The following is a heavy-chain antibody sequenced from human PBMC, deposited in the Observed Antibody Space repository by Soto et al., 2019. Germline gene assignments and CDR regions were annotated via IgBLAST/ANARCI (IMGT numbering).Heavy chain of an antibody. CDR2: ISYDGNTQ. J-gene: IGHJ4*02. Sequence: QVHLVESGGGVVQPGRSLRLSCAASGFTFSDYGVNWVRQAPGKGLEWVALISYDGNTQYYADSVRGRFPISRDNSKNTVYLQMNSLRVEDTALYYCAKNGRMTLVGVAKGGFDSWGQGTLVTVSS. CDR3: AKNGRMTLVGVAKGGFDS. D-gene: IGHD3-3*01. V-gene: IGHV3-30*18. CDR1: GFTFSDYG.